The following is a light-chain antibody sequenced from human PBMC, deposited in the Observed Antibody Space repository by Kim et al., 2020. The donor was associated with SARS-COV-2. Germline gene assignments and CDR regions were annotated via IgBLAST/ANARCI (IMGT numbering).Light chain of an antibody. CDR3: QAWDSSTVV. V-gene: IGLV3-1*01. CDR1: KLGDKY. J-gene: IGLJ2*01. CDR2: QDS. Sequence: VAPRPTASITCSGDKLGDKYACWYQQTPGRSPVLVIYQDSKRPSGIPARFSGSNSGNTATLTISGTQAMDEADYYCQAWDSSTVVFGGGTQLTVL.